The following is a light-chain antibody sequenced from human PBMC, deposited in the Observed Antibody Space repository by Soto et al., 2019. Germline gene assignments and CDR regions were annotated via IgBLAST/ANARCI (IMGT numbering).Light chain of an antibody. Sequence: QSALTQPPSASGSPGQSVTISCTGTSSDVGGYNYVSWYQQHPGKAPKLMIYEVSKRPSGVPDRFSGSKSGSTASLTVSGLKPEDEADYYCSSYAGSNTSVFGNGTKVTVL. J-gene: IGLJ1*01. CDR2: EVS. CDR1: SSDVGGYNY. V-gene: IGLV2-8*01. CDR3: SSYAGSNTSV.